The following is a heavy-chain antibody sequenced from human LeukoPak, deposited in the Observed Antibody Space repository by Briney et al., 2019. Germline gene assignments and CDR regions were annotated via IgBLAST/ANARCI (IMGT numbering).Heavy chain of an antibody. Sequence: SVKVSCKASGGTFSSYAISWVRQAPGQGLEWMGGIIPIFGTVNYAQKFRGRVTITTDESTSTAYMELSSLRSEDTAVYYCARGGIGAYSSSYYYYYMDVWGKGTTVTVSS. CDR1: GGTFSSYA. J-gene: IGHJ6*03. CDR2: IIPIFGTV. CDR3: ARGGIGAYSSSYYYYYMDV. V-gene: IGHV1-69*05. D-gene: IGHD6-6*01.